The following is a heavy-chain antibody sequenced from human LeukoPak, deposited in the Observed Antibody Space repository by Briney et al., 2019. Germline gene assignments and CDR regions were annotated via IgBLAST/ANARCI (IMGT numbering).Heavy chain of an antibody. CDR2: ISSSGSTI. D-gene: IGHD3-10*01. Sequence: PTGGSLRLSCAASGFTFSSYEMNWVRQAPGKGLEWVSYISSSGSTIYYADSVKGRFTISRDNAKNSLYLQMNSLRAEDTAVYYCAREYYYGSGSSFDYWGQGTLVTVSS. J-gene: IGHJ4*02. CDR3: AREYYYGSGSSFDY. V-gene: IGHV3-48*03. CDR1: GFTFSSYE.